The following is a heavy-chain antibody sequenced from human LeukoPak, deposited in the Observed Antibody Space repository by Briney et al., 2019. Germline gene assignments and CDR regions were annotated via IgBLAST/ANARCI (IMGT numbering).Heavy chain of an antibody. CDR1: GGTFSSYA. CDR2: IIPIFGTA. J-gene: IGHJ4*02. Sequence: GSSVKVSCKASGGTFSSYAISWVRQAPGQGLEWMGGIIPIFGTANYAQKFQGGVTITTDESTSTAYMELSSLRSEDTAVYYCARDRCSSTSCYADYWGQGTLVTVSS. V-gene: IGHV1-69*05. CDR3: ARDRCSSTSCYADY. D-gene: IGHD2-2*01.